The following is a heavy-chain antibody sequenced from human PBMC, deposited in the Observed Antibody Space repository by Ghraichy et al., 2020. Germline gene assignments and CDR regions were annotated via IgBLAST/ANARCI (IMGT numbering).Heavy chain of an antibody. CDR3: ARAYSSGWYPDY. J-gene: IGHJ4*02. D-gene: IGHD6-19*01. CDR2: ISSSGSYI. CDR1: GFTFSSYS. Sequence: GESLRLSCAASGFTFSSYSMNWVRQAPGKGLEWVSSISSSGSYIYYADSVKGRFTISRDNAKNSLYLQMNSLRADDTAVYYCARAYSSGWYPDYWGQGTLVTVSS. V-gene: IGHV3-21*01.